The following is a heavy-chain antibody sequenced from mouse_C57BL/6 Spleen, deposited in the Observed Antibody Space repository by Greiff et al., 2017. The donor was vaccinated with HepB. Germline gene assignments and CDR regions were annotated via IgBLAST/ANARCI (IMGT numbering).Heavy chain of an antibody. CDR1: GFTFSSYT. CDR3: ARHYYGIDY. Sequence: EVKLQESGGGLVKPGGSLKLSCAASGFTFSSYTMSWVRQTPEKRLEWVATISGGGGNTYYPDSVKGRFTISRDNAKNTLYLQMSSLGSEDTALYYCARHYYGIDYWGQGTTLTVSS. CDR2: ISGGGGNT. J-gene: IGHJ2*01. V-gene: IGHV5-9*01. D-gene: IGHD2-1*01.